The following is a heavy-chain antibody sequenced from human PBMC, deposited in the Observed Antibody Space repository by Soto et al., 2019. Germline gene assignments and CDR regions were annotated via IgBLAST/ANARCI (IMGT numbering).Heavy chain of an antibody. CDR3: ARPFSSLAYCGGDCSDWFDP. J-gene: IGHJ5*02. D-gene: IGHD2-21*01. V-gene: IGHV1-69*13. CDR1: GGTFSSYA. Sequence: GASVKVSCKASGGTFSSYAISWVRQAPGQGLEWMGGIIPIFGTANYAQKFQGRVTITADESTSTAYMELSSLRSEDTAVYYCARPFSSLAYCGGDCSDWFDPWGQGTLVTVSS. CDR2: IIPIFGTA.